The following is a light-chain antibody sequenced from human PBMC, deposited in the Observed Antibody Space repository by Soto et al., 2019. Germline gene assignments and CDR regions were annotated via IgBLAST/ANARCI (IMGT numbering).Light chain of an antibody. Sequence: EIVLTQSPGTLSLSPGERATLSCRASQSVSSSYLAWYQQKPGQAPRLLIYGASSRATGITDRFSGSGSGTDFTLTISRLEHADFAVYYCQQYCSSSLWTFGQGTKLEIK. V-gene: IGKV3-20*01. J-gene: IGKJ2*01. CDR2: GAS. CDR1: QSVSSSY. CDR3: QQYCSSSLWT.